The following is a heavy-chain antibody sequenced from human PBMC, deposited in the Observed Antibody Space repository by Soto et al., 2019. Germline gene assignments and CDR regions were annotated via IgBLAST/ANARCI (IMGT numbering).Heavy chain of an antibody. Sequence: EVQLAESGGNMVQPGGSLRLSCVASGFTFNNYDMHWVCQAPGKGLEYVSSISSNGGTTYYGNSVKGRFTISRDNSKNTLYLQMGSLRPEDMAVYYCVRRVSGNYDYWGQGTLVTVSS. CDR2: ISSNGGTT. CDR3: VRRVSGNYDY. CDR1: GFTFNNYD. D-gene: IGHD1-7*01. V-gene: IGHV3-64*01. J-gene: IGHJ4*02.